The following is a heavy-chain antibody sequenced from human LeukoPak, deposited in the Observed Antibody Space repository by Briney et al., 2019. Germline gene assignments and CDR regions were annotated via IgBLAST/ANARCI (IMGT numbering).Heavy chain of an antibody. CDR3: AREGGVVVADSWYFDL. D-gene: IGHD3-22*01. J-gene: IGHJ2*01. Sequence: PGGSLRLSCAASGFTVSSNYMSSVRQAPGKGLEWVSVIYSGGSTYYADSVKGRFTISRDNSKNTLYLQMNSLRAEDTAVYYCAREGGVVVADSWYFDLWGRGTLVTVSS. CDR1: GFTVSSNY. CDR2: IYSGGST. V-gene: IGHV3-53*01.